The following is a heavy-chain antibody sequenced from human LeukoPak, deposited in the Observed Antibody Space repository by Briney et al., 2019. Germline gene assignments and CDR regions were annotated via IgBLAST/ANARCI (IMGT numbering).Heavy chain of an antibody. V-gene: IGHV3-48*03. D-gene: IGHD3-3*01. CDR3: ARVLLGYYGFWSGYVTDY. Sequence: PGGPLRLSCAASGFTFSTYEMNWFRQAPGKGLEWVAYINSRDSPVYYADAVKGRFTISRDNAKNSLYLQMSGLRAEDTAVYYCARVLLGYYGFWSGYVTDYWGQGTLVSVSS. CDR1: GFTFSTYE. CDR2: INSRDSPV. J-gene: IGHJ4*02.